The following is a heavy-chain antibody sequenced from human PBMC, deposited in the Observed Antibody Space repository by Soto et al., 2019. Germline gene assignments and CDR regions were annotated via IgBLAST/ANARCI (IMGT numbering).Heavy chain of an antibody. J-gene: IGHJ4*02. CDR1: GGSISSYY. D-gene: IGHD1-1*01. Sequence: SETLSLTCAVTGGSISSYYWSWVRQPPGKALEWIGYIRYSGSTNYNPSLKSRVTISVDTSKNQFSLEVNSVTAADTAVYFCAGDRNSNNWDFYWGRGALVTVSS. CDR3: AGDRNSNNWDFY. V-gene: IGHV4-59*01. CDR2: IRYSGST.